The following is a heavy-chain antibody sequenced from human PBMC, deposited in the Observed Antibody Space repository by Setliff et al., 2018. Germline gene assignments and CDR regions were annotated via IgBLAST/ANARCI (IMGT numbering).Heavy chain of an antibody. Sequence: ASVKVSCKASGYTFTGYYMHWVRQAPGQGLEWMGWINPNSGGTNYAQKFQGRVTMTRDTSISTAYMELSRLRSDDTAVYYCARDPQKTGDGKHAFDIWGQGTMGTVSS. CDR1: GYTFTGYY. CDR3: ARDPQKTGDGKHAFDI. D-gene: IGHD7-27*01. CDR2: INPNSGGT. V-gene: IGHV1-2*02. J-gene: IGHJ3*02.